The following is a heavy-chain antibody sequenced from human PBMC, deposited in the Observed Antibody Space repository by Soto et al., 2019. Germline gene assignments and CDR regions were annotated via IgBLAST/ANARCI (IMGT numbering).Heavy chain of an antibody. CDR2: IKQDGSEK. CDR3: ARVVRCSITGCYGGYYFDF. Sequence: GGSLRLSCAASGFTFSSYWMNWVRQAPGKGLEWVANIKQDGSEKYYVDSVKGRFTISRDNAKNSLYLQMNSLRAEDTAVYYCARVVRCSITGCYGGYYFDFWGQGTLVTVPQ. CDR1: GFTFSSYW. D-gene: IGHD2-2*01. V-gene: IGHV3-7*01. J-gene: IGHJ4*02.